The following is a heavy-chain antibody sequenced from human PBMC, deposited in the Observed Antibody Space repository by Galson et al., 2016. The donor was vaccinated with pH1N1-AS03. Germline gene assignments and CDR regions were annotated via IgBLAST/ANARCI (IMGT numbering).Heavy chain of an antibody. CDR2: ISGGVHNT. V-gene: IGHV3-23*01. CDR1: GFLVSNYA. CDR3: DSEVISLDY. Sequence: SLRLSCAGSGFLVSNYAMSWVRQAPGKGPEWVSAISGGVHNTYYADSVRGRFTISRDSSKNTLYLQMNSLRAEDTAVYYCDSEVISLDYWGQGTLVTVSS. D-gene: IGHD3-10*01. J-gene: IGHJ4*02.